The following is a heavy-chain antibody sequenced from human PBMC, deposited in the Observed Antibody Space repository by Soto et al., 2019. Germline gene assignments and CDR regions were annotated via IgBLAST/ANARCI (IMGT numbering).Heavy chain of an antibody. CDR1: GYTSADFG. CDR2: VSGNNGAS. D-gene: IGHD2-2*01. J-gene: IGHJ5*01. CDR3: VRDHKYFRVNGNWFDS. V-gene: IGHV1-18*04. Sequence: ASVKVSCKASGYTSADFGISWVRQAPGQGLEWMGWVSGNNGASNPAPKVQGRITMTLDTSTGVSYMALRSLRSDDTAIYYCVRDHKYFRVNGNWFDSWCKGTLVTVSS.